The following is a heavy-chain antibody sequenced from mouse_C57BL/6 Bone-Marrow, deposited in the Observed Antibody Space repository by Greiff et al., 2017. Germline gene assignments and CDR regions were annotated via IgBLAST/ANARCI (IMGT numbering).Heavy chain of an antibody. D-gene: IGHD2-1*01. CDR3: AREDYGNYYSYYAMDY. J-gene: IGHJ4*01. Sequence: QVQLQQPGTELVKPGASVKLSCKASGYTFTSYWMHWVKQRPGQGLEWIGNINPSNGGTNYNEKFKSKATLTVDKSSSTAYMQLSSLTSEDSAVYYCAREDYGNYYSYYAMDYWGQGTSVTVSS. CDR1: GYTFTSYW. CDR2: INPSNGGT. V-gene: IGHV1-53*01.